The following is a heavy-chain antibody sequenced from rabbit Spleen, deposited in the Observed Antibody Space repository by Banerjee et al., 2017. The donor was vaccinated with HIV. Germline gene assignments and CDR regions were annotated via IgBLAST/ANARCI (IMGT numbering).Heavy chain of an antibody. Sequence: QSLEESGGDLVKPGASLTLTCTASGFTISSSYWICWVRQAPGKGLEWISCIAGSSSGFTYSATWAKGRFTCSKTSSTTVTLQMTSLTAADTATYFCARDLAGVIGWNFSLWGQGTLVTVS. V-gene: IGHV1S40*01. D-gene: IGHD4-1*01. CDR2: IAGSSSGFT. CDR1: GFTISSSYW. J-gene: IGHJ4*01. CDR3: ARDLAGVIGWNFSL.